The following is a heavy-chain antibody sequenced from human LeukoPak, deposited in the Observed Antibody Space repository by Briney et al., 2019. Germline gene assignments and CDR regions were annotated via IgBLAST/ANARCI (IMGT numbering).Heavy chain of an antibody. D-gene: IGHD6-13*01. Sequence: GGPLRLSCAASGFPFSDHYMSWIRQAPGKGLEWVSYISRSSTTMFYADSVKGRFSISRDNAKNSLFLHMNNLRAEDTAVYYCASRIGAASGTVFDSWGRGTLVTVSS. V-gene: IGHV3-11*01. CDR2: ISRSSTTM. CDR1: GFPFSDHY. J-gene: IGHJ4*02. CDR3: ASRIGAASGTVFDS.